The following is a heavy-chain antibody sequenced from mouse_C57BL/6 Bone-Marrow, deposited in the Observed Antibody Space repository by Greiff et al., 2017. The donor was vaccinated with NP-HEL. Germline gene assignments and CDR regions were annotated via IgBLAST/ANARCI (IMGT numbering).Heavy chain of an antibody. V-gene: IGHV2-9-1*01. Sequence: QVQLKESGPGLVAPSQSLSITCTVSGFSLTSYAISWVRQPPGKGLEWLGVIWPGGGTNYNSALKSRLSISKDNTKSQVFLRMNSLQTDDTARYYCARNEDYARFAYWGQGTLVTVSA. D-gene: IGHD2-4*01. CDR3: ARNEDYARFAY. J-gene: IGHJ3*01. CDR1: GFSLTSYA. CDR2: IWPGGGT.